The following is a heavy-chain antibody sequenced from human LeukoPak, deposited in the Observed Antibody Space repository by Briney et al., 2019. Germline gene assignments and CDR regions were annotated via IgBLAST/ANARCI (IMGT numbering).Heavy chain of an antibody. CDR2: IYYRGNT. V-gene: IGHV4-59*01. D-gene: IGHD3-3*01. Sequence: SETLSLTCTVSGDSIGRYYWTWIRQPPGKGVEGIGYIYYRGNTNYNTSLKSRGTMSLDPSKNQFSLNLTSVTTADTATYYCARGGTIFAVVALDIWGQGTMVTVSS. J-gene: IGHJ3*02. CDR3: ARGGTIFAVVALDI. CDR1: GDSIGRYY.